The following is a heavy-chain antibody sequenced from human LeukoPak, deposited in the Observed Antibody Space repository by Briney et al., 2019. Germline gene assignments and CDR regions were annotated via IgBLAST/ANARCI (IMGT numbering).Heavy chain of an antibody. Sequence: GGSLRRSCAASGFTFTNYAMTWVRQAPGKGLEWVSTINDSNDNTYSADSVKGRFTISRDNSKNTLYLQMNNLRAEDTAVYYCARRRSSTLIDYWGQGTLVTVSS. CDR2: INDSNDNT. CDR3: ARRRSSTLIDY. V-gene: IGHV3-23*01. J-gene: IGHJ4*02. D-gene: IGHD3-10*01. CDR1: GFTFTNYA.